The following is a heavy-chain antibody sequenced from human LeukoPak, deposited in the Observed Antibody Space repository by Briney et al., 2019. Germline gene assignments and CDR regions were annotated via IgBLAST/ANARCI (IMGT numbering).Heavy chain of an antibody. V-gene: IGHV5-51*01. CDR1: GYSFTSYW. D-gene: IGHD1-1*01. Sequence: KYGESLKISCKGSGYSFTSYWIGWVRQMPGKGLEWMGIIYPGDSDTRYSPSFQGQVTISADKSISTAYLQRSSLKASDTAMYYCTRTSGAWKDYFDYWGQGTLVTVSS. CDR2: IYPGDSDT. CDR3: TRTSGAWKDYFDY. J-gene: IGHJ4*02.